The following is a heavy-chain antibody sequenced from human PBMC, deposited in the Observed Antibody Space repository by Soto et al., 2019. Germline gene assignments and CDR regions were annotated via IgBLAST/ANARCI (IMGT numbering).Heavy chain of an antibody. Sequence: PSETLSLTCTVSGGSISSYYWSWMRQPAGKGLEWIGRIYTSGSTNYNPSLKSRVTMSVDTSKNQFSLKLTSVTAAETAVYYCVRTAREGAVAPHWFDRWGQGTQVTVSS. CDR1: GGSISSYY. CDR2: IYTSGST. D-gene: IGHD2-21*02. V-gene: IGHV4-4*07. J-gene: IGHJ5*02. CDR3: VRTAREGAVAPHWFDR.